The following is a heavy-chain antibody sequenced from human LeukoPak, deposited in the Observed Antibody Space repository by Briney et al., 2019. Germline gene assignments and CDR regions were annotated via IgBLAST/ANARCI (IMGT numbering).Heavy chain of an antibody. J-gene: IGHJ4*02. D-gene: IGHD3-9*01. CDR1: GGTFSSYA. V-gene: IGHV1-69*06. CDR3: ARGYYDILTGYYMALGY. CDR2: IIPIFGTA. Sequence: SVKVSCKASGGTFSSYAISWVRQAPGQGLEWMGGIIPIFGTANYAQKFQGRVTITADKSTSTAYMELSSLRSEDTAVYYCARGYYDILTGYYMALGYWGRGTLVTVSS.